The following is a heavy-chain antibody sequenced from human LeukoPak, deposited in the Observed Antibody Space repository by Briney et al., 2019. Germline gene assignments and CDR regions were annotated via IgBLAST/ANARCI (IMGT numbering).Heavy chain of an antibody. J-gene: IGHJ4*02. CDR1: GGSISSYY. CDR3: ASSRDGYNFDY. D-gene: IGHD5-12*01. Sequence: TLXLTCTVSGGSISSYYWSWIRQPPGKGLEWIGYIYYSGSTNYNPSLKSRVTISVDTSKNQFSLKLSSVTAADTAVYYCASSRDGYNFDYWGQGTLVTVSS. V-gene: IGHV4-59*01. CDR2: IYYSGST.